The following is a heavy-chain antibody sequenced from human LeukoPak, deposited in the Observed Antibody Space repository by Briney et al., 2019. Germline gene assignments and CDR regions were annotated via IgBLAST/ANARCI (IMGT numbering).Heavy chain of an antibody. CDR2: INDNGGST. D-gene: IGHD6-19*01. Sequence: RPGGSLRLSCAASGSTFDEHGMAWVRPPPGKGLQWVSGINDNGGSTGYADSVKGRFTISRDNTKNSLYLQMNSLRAEDTALYYCASGDSSGWYFDSWGQGTLVTVSS. V-gene: IGHV3-20*04. CDR3: ASGDSSGWYFDS. J-gene: IGHJ4*02. CDR1: GSTFDEHG.